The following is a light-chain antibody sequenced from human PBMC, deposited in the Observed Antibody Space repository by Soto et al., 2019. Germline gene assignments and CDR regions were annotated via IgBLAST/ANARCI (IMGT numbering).Light chain of an antibody. CDR1: QSVTSNY. CDR3: QRYGGPSWT. Sequence: EIVLTKSPGTLSLSPGERATLSCRASQSVTSNYLAWYQQKPGQAPRLLIFGASSRATGIPDKFSGSGSGTDFTLTISRLEPDDFAVYYCQRYGGPSWTFGQGTKVDIK. J-gene: IGKJ1*01. V-gene: IGKV3-20*01. CDR2: GAS.